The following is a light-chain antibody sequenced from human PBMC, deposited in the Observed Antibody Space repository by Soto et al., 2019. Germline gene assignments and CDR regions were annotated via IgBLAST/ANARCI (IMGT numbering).Light chain of an antibody. CDR1: RSNIGAGYD. Sequence: QLVLTQPPSVSGAPGQGVTISCTGSRSNIGAGYDVHWYQRLPGTAPKLLIHTNDHRPSGVPDRFSGSKSGTSASLAITGLQVEDEADYYCQSYDSSQTLVFGGGTKLTVL. V-gene: IGLV1-40*01. J-gene: IGLJ2*01. CDR3: QSYDSSQTLV. CDR2: TND.